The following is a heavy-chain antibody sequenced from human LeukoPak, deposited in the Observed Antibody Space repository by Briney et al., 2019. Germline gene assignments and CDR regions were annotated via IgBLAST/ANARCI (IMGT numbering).Heavy chain of an antibody. Sequence: SGTLSLTCAVSGGSISSSNCWSWVRQPPGKGLEWIGEINHSGSTNYNPSLKSRVTISVDTSKNQFSLKMSSVTAADTAVYYCASRTIYGSGSYFKPGNAFDIWGQGTMVTVSS. CDR3: ASRTIYGSGSYFKPGNAFDI. CDR2: INHSGST. CDR1: GGSISSSNC. V-gene: IGHV4-4*02. J-gene: IGHJ3*02. D-gene: IGHD3-10*01.